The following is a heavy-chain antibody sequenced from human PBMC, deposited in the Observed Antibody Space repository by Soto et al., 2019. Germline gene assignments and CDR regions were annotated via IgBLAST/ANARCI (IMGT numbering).Heavy chain of an antibody. J-gene: IGHJ5*02. V-gene: IGHV4-34*01. Sequence: QVQLQQWGAGLLKPSETLSLTCAVYGGSFSGYYWSWIRQPPGKGLEWIGEINHSGSTNYNPSLKSRVTISVDTSKNQFSLKLSSVTAADTAVYYCARTICSGGSCYNWFDPWGQETLVTVSS. CDR3: ARTICSGGSCYNWFDP. D-gene: IGHD2-15*01. CDR2: INHSGST. CDR1: GGSFSGYY.